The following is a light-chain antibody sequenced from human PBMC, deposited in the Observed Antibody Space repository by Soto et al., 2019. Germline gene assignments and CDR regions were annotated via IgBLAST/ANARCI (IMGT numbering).Light chain of an antibody. Sequence: EIVMTQSPATLSVSPGVRATLSCRASQSISNSLAGYQQKPGQAPRLLMYNTYTRATGVPASFSGSRSGTEFNLTIPSLQSEDFAVYYCQQSNNWPRTFGQGTKVQIQ. J-gene: IGKJ1*01. V-gene: IGKV3-15*01. CDR1: QSISNS. CDR3: QQSNNWPRT. CDR2: NTY.